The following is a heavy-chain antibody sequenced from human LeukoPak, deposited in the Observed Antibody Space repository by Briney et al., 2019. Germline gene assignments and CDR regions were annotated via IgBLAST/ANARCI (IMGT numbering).Heavy chain of an antibody. CDR1: GGSISSYY. Sequence: SETLSLTCTVSGGSISSYYWSWIRQPAGKGLEWIGRIYTSGSTNYNPSLKSRVTMSVDTSKNQFSLKLSSVTAADTAVYYCARTDLYCSSTSCYTEDNRFDPWGQGTLVTVSS. V-gene: IGHV4-4*07. D-gene: IGHD2-2*02. J-gene: IGHJ5*02. CDR2: IYTSGST. CDR3: ARTDLYCSSTSCYTEDNRFDP.